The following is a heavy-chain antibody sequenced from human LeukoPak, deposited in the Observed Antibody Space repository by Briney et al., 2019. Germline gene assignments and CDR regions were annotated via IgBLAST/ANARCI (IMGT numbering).Heavy chain of an antibody. D-gene: IGHD3-16*02. CDR1: GYTFTSYD. V-gene: IGHV1-8*01. J-gene: IGHJ5*02. CDR2: MNPNSGNT. CDR3: ARGEGELSLEFGPPDGA. Sequence: VASVKVSCKASGYTFTSYDINWVRQATGQGLEWMGWMNPNSGNTGYAQKFQGRVTMTRNTSISTAYMELSSLRSEDTAVYYCARGEGELSLEFGPPDGAWGQGTLVTVSS.